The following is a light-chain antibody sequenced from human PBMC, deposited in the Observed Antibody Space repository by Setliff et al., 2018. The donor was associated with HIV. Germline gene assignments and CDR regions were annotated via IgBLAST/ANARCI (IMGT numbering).Light chain of an antibody. CDR3: ETWDDTLNGRV. V-gene: IGLV1-44*01. Sequence: QSALTQPPSASGTPGQRVTISYSGSSSNIESNTVNWYQQLPGTAPKLLIYRNNQRPSGVPDRFSGSKSGTSASLAISGLQSEDEADYYCETWDDTLNGRVFGGGTKLTVL. CDR1: SSNIESNT. J-gene: IGLJ3*02. CDR2: RNN.